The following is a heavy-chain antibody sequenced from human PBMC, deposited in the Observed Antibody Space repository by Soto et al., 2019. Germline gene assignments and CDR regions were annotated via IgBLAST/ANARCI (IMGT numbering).Heavy chain of an antibody. V-gene: IGHV4-34*01. CDR1: GGSFSGFY. D-gene: IGHD3-9*01. Sequence: SETLSLTCAVYGGSFSGFYWSWIRQPPGKGLEWIGEINHSGSTSYNPSLNSRVTISVATSKNQFSLKLSSVTAADTAVYYCARGDYDILTGYLRGWFDPWGPGTLVTVSS. CDR2: INHSGST. J-gene: IGHJ5*02. CDR3: ARGDYDILTGYLRGWFDP.